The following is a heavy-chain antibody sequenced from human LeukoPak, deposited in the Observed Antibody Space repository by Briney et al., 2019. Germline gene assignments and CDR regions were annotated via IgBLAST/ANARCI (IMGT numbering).Heavy chain of an antibody. V-gene: IGHV3-7*01. Sequence: GGSLRLSCAASGFTFSSYWMSWVRQAPGKGLEWVANIKQDGSEKYYVDSEKGRFTISRDNAKNSLYLQMNSLRAEDTAVYYCAKPHHYDFWSGYYSFDYWGQGTLVTVSS. CDR1: GFTFSSYW. CDR3: AKPHHYDFWSGYYSFDY. D-gene: IGHD3-3*01. J-gene: IGHJ4*02. CDR2: IKQDGSEK.